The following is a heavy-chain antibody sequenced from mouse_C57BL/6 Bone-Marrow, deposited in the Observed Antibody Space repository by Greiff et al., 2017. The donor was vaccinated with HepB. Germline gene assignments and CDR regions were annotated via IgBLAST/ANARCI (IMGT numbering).Heavy chain of an antibody. D-gene: IGHD2-1*01. CDR3: ARDGNYLYYYAMDY. J-gene: IGHJ4*01. CDR2: INPYNGDT. Sequence: EVQLQQSGPELVKPGDSVKISCKASGYSFTGYFMNWVMQSHGKSLEWIGRINPYNGDTFYNQKFKGKATLTVDKSSSTSHMELRSLTSEDSAVYYCARDGNYLYYYAMDYWGQGTSVTVSS. CDR1: GYSFTGYF. V-gene: IGHV1-20*01.